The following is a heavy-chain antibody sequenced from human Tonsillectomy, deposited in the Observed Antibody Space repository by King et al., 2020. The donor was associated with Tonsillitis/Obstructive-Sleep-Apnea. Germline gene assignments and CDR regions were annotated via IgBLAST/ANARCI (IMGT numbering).Heavy chain of an antibody. J-gene: IGHJ4*02. CDR1: GFTFNTYW. D-gene: IGHD3-10*01. Sequence: VQLVESGGGLVQPGGSLRLSCPASGFTFNTYWMSWVRQAPGKGLEWVANIKQDGNEKYYVDSVEGRFTISRDNAKNSLYLQMNSLRAEDTAVYYCARELYYYASGTSLTLGYWGQGTLVTVSS. V-gene: IGHV3-7*03. CDR3: ARELYYYASGTSLTLGY. CDR2: IKQDGNEK.